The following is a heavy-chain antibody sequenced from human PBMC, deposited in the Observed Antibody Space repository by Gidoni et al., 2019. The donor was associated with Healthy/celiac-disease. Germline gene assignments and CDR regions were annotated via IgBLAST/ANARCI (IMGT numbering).Heavy chain of an antibody. D-gene: IGHD3-10*01. J-gene: IGHJ4*02. V-gene: IGHV3-11*05. CDR2: ISSSSSYT. CDR1: GFTFRDNY. Sequence: QVQLVESGGGLVKPGGSLRLSCAASGFTFRDNYMSWIRQAPGKGLEWVSYISSSSSYTNYADAVKGRFTISRDNAKNSLYLQINSLRAEDTAVYYCARDSITMVRGVLDYWGQGTLVTVSS. CDR3: ARDSITMVRGVLDY.